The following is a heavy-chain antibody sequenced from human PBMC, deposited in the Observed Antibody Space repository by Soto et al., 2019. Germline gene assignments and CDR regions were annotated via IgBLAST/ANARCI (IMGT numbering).Heavy chain of an antibody. Sequence: GGSLRLSCTASGFTLQNYAMAWVRQAPGKGLEWVSTLIGGHYGTAYSYSVKGRFTVSRDNSKNCLYLQMNSLGVEDTAMYFCAKGKSTGDIDWFDPWGQGSLVTVSS. D-gene: IGHD3-10*01. J-gene: IGHJ5*02. V-gene: IGHV3-23*01. CDR1: GFTLQNYA. CDR2: LIGGHYGT. CDR3: AKGKSTGDIDWFDP.